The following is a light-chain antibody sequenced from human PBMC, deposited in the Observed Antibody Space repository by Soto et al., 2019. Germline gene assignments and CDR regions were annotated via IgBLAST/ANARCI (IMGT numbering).Light chain of an antibody. CDR2: GSS. CDR1: QSVSSN. J-gene: IGKJ1*01. CDR3: QQYNNWPPWT. Sequence: IVMTQSPATLSASLGDRATLSCRASQSVSSNLAWYQQKPGQAPRLLIYGSSTMATGIPARFSGSGSGTEVTLTISSMQSEDFAAYYCQQYNNWPPWTFGEGTKVEIK. V-gene: IGKV3-15*01.